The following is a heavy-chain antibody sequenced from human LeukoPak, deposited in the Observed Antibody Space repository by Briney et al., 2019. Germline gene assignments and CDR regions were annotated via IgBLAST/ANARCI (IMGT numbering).Heavy chain of an antibody. CDR2: INSNGDDT. CDR1: GFTFSHYS. CDR3: ATGRRCVTCYLPDY. Sequence: GGSLRLSCAASGFTFSHYSMHWVRQAPGKGLEYVSAINSNGDDTYYVNSVKGRFTISRDNSKNTLYLQMGSLRAEDTAVYHCATGRRCVTCYLPDYWGQGTLITVSS. V-gene: IGHV3-64*01. D-gene: IGHD2-2*01. J-gene: IGHJ4*02.